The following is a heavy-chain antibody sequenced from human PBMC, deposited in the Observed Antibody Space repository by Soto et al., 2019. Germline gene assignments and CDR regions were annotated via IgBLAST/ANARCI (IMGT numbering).Heavy chain of an antibody. D-gene: IGHD6-13*01. V-gene: IGHV3-11*03. J-gene: IGHJ4*02. CDR2: ISGSRNYT. CDR1: GFSFSDYY. CDR3: AKSFSSNWYDYFNS. Sequence: GGSLRLSCAASGFSFSDYYMTWIRHSPGKGLRWVSFISGSRNYTNYADSVKGRFSISRDNAKNSLYLQMNSLGVEDTALYYCAKSFSSNWYDYFNSWGQGSLVTVSS.